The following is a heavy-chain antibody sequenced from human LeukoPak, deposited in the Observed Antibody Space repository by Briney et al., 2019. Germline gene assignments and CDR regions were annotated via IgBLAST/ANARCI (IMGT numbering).Heavy chain of an antibody. J-gene: IGHJ4*02. D-gene: IGHD3-22*01. Sequence: SVKVSCKASGGTFSSYAISWVRQAPGQGLEWLGGSFPSFGTANYAQKFQGRVTITADESTSTAYMELSSLRSEDTAVYYCARGPSAFDSSGYYSPYYFDYWGQGTLVTVSS. CDR1: GGTFSSYA. V-gene: IGHV1-69*13. CDR2: SFPSFGTA. CDR3: ARGPSAFDSSGYYSPYYFDY.